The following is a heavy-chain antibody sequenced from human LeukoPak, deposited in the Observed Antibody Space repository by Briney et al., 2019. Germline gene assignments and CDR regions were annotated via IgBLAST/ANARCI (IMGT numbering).Heavy chain of an antibody. CDR3: ATGRRQLVF. D-gene: IGHD6-13*01. V-gene: IGHV1-2*02. J-gene: IGHJ4*02. Sequence: ASVRVSSKASGYTFTGYNIYWVRQAPGQGLEWMGWITPNNGGTNYAQKFQGRVTMTRDTSISTAYMELSRLRSDDTAVYYCATGRRQLVFWGQGTPVSVSS. CDR2: ITPNNGGT. CDR1: GYTFTGYN.